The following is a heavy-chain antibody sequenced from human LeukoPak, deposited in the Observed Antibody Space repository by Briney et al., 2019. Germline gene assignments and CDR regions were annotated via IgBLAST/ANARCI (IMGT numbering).Heavy chain of an antibody. V-gene: IGHV3-53*01. J-gene: IGHJ4*02. D-gene: IGHD1-26*01. CDR3: ARVWDLSFDY. Sequence: GGSPRLSCAASGFTVSTDHMSWVRQAPGKGLEWVSVLYSSGTTSHADSVKGRFTISRDNSKNTVYLQMNSLRAEDTAVYYCARVWDLSFDYWGQGTLVTVSS. CDR2: LYSSGTT. CDR1: GFTVSTDH.